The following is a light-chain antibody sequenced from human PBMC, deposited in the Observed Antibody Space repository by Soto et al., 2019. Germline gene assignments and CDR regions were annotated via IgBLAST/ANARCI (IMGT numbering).Light chain of an antibody. J-gene: IGKJ1*01. Sequence: EIVMTQSPATLSVSPGERATLSCRASQSVSSNLAWYQQKPGQAPRLLIYGASTRATGIPARFSGSGSGTEFTLTISSLQSEDFAVYYCQQYKNWPPSTWTFGQGTKVEIK. CDR2: GAS. CDR1: QSVSSN. CDR3: QQYKNWPPSTWT. V-gene: IGKV3-15*01.